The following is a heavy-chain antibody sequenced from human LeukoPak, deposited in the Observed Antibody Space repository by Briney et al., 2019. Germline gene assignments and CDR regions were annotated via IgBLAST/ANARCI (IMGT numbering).Heavy chain of an antibody. J-gene: IGHJ1*01. V-gene: IGHV4-31*03. CDR2: IYYSGST. CDR3: ARGGTSANFQH. CDR1: GGSIRSGAYY. Sequence: SETLSLTCTVSGGSIRSGAYYWSWIRQRPGKGLEWIGYIYYSGSTHYNPSLQSRVSISVDTSQNQFSLKLSSVAAADTAVYYCARGGTSANFQHWGQGTLLTVSS.